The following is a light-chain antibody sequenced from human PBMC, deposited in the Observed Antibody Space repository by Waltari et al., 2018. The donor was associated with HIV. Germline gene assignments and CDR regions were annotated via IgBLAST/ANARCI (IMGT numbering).Light chain of an antibody. J-gene: IGLJ1*01. CDR1: SSDVGGHDY. V-gene: IGLV2-14*03. Sequence: QSALTQPASVSGSPGQSITISCTGTSSDVGGHDYVSWYRQHPGKAPELMIYEVIYRPSGVSYRFSGSKAGNTASLTISGLQAEDEADYFCCSHTTNNAYVFGTGTKVTVL. CDR3: CSHTTNNAYV. CDR2: EVI.